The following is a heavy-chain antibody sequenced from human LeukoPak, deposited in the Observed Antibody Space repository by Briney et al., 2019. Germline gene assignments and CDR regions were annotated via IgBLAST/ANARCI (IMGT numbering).Heavy chain of an antibody. J-gene: IGHJ4*02. CDR1: GFTFSSYA. CDR2: ISSNGGST. CDR3: ARSVFRYGSYYFDY. Sequence: GGTLRLSCAAPGFTFSSYAMHWVRQAPGKGLEYVSAISSNGGSTYYADSVKGRFTISRDNSKNTLYLQMGSLRAEDMAVYYCARSVFRYGSYYFDYWGQGTLVTVSS. V-gene: IGHV3-64*02. D-gene: IGHD1-14*01.